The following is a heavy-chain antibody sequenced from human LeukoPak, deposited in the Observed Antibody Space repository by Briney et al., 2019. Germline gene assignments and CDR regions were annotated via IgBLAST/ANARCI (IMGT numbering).Heavy chain of an antibody. Sequence: PGGSLRLSCAASGFTFSSYSMNWVRQAPGKGLEWVSSISSSSSYIYYADSVKGRFTISRDNAKNSLYLQMNSLRAEDTAVYYCARARDYYDFWSGYYTDAFDIWGQGTMVTVSS. CDR2: ISSSSSYI. J-gene: IGHJ3*02. CDR1: GFTFSSYS. CDR3: ARARDYYDFWSGYYTDAFDI. V-gene: IGHV3-21*04. D-gene: IGHD3-3*01.